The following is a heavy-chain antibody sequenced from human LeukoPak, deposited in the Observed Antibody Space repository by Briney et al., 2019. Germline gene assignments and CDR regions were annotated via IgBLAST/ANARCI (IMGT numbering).Heavy chain of an antibody. CDR1: GFTFSNYD. J-gene: IGHJ6*02. Sequence: QSGGSLRLSCAASGFTFSNYDMHWVRQATGKGLEWVSAFHTAGDIHYSGSVKGRFATSRENAKNSFYLQMNNLRAVDTAVYYCARGSCSSRSCYKRVNGLDVWGQGTPVTVSS. V-gene: IGHV3-13*01. D-gene: IGHD2-2*01. CDR2: FHTAGDI. CDR3: ARGSCSSRSCYKRVNGLDV.